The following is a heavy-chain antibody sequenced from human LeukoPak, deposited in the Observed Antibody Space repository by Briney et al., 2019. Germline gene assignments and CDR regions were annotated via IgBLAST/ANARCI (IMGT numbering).Heavy chain of an antibody. CDR2: IYTSGST. J-gene: IGHJ4*02. CDR1: GGSISSYY. D-gene: IGHD3-22*01. V-gene: IGHV4-4*07. Sequence: SETLSLTCTVSGGSISSYYWSWIRQPAGKGLEWIGRIYTSGSTNYNPSLKSRVTMSVDTSKNQFSLNLSSVTAADTAVYYCARDAFNAENYYDSSGSFDYWGQGTLVTVSS. CDR3: ARDAFNAENYYDSSGSFDY.